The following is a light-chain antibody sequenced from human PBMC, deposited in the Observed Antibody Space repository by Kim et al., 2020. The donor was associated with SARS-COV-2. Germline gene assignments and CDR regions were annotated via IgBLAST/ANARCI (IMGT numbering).Light chain of an antibody. CDR3: QQYGSSPRT. V-gene: IGKV3-20*01. CDR1: QTVSRSY. J-gene: IGKJ1*01. Sequence: SPGERDTRSYRASQTVSRSYLAWYQQKPGQAPRLLIYGASSRATGIPDRFSGSGSGTDFTLTISRLEPEDFAVYYCQQYGSSPRTFGQGTKVDIK. CDR2: GAS.